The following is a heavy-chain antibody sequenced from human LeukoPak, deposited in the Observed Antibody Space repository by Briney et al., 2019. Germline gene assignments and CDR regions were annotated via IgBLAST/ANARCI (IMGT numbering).Heavy chain of an antibody. J-gene: IGHJ3*01. CDR3: ARQGTTNAFDV. D-gene: IGHD1-1*01. CDR1: GYNFASKW. V-gene: IGHV5-51*01. CDR2: IYPGDSDT. Sequence: GESLKISCQVSGYNFASKWIGWVRQLPGKGLDFMGIIYPGDSDTRYSPSFQGQVIISADKSISTAYLQWSSLKASDTAMYYCARQGTTNAFDVWGQGTLVTVSS.